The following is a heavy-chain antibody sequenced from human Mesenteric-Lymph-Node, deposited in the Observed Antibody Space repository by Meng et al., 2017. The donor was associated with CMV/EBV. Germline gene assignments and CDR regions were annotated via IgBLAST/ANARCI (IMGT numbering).Heavy chain of an antibody. CDR3: AKAVYGFTVTTGGNGMDV. V-gene: IGHV3-23*03. CDR1: GFTFSTSA. CDR2: MYSGGSST. J-gene: IGHJ6*02. D-gene: IGHD4-17*01. Sequence: GESLKISCAASGFTFSTSAMSWVRQAPGKGLEWVSVMYSGGSSTYYADSVKGRFTISRDSSKNTLYLQMNSLRAEDTALYYCAKAVYGFTVTTGGNGMDVWGQGTTVTVSS.